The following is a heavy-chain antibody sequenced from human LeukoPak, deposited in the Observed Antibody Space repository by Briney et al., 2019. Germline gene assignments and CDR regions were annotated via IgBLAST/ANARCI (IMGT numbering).Heavy chain of an antibody. CDR2: ITISGDNT. D-gene: IGHD4-17*01. Sequence: GGSLRLSCAASGFTFSSYAMSWVRQAPGKGLEWVSAITISGDNTLYADSVKGRFTISRDNSKNMLYLQMNSLRVEDTALYYCAQEIRPNDYWGQGTLVTVSS. CDR1: GFTFSSYA. V-gene: IGHV3-23*01. CDR3: AQEIRPNDY. J-gene: IGHJ4*02.